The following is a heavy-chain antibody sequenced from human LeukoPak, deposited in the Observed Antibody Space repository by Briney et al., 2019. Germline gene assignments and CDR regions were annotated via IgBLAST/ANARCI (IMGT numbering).Heavy chain of an antibody. V-gene: IGHV1-8*01. J-gene: IGHJ6*02. CDR1: GYTFTSYD. CDR2: MNPNSGNT. D-gene: IGHD2-2*01. Sequence: ASVKVSCKASGYTFTSYDINWVRQATGQGLEWMGWMNPNSGNTGYAQKFQGRVTMTRNTSISTAYMELRSLRSDDTAVYYCARDREDIVVVPARYGMDVWGQGTTVTVSS. CDR3: ARDREDIVVVPARYGMDV.